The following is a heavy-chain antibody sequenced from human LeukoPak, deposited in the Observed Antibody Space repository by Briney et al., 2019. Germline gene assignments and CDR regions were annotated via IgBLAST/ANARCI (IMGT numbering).Heavy chain of an antibody. CDR1: GGSISSYY. V-gene: IGHV4-4*07. Sequence: PSETLSLTCTVSGGSISSYYWSWIRQPAGKGLEWIGRIYTSGSTNYNPSLKSRVTMSVDTSKNQFSLKLSSVTAADTAVYYCARVGRYGGNSDYYFDYWGQGTLVTVSS. D-gene: IGHD4-23*01. CDR2: IYTSGST. J-gene: IGHJ4*02. CDR3: ARVGRYGGNSDYYFDY.